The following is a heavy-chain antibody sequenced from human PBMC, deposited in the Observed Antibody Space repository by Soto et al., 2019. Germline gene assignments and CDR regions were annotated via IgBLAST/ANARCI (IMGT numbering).Heavy chain of an antibody. CDR2: INPSGGST. V-gene: IGHV1-46*01. Sequence: QVQLVQSGAEVKKPGASVKVSCKASGYTFTSYYMYWVRQAPGQGLEWMGIINPSGGSTSYAQKFQGRVTMTRDTSTSTVYMELSSLRSEDTAVYYCARDRQWGFLSGAFDIWGQGTMVTVSS. CDR3: ARDRQWGFLSGAFDI. D-gene: IGHD2-8*01. J-gene: IGHJ3*02. CDR1: GYTFTSYY.